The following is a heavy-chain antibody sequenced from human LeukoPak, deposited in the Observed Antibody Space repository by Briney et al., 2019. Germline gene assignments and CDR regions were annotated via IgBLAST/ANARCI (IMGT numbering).Heavy chain of an antibody. D-gene: IGHD1-7*01. CDR2: IYYSGST. J-gene: IGHJ4*02. CDR3: ARRGRITGTSPD. V-gene: IGHV4-39*01. CDR1: GGSISSSSYY. Sequence: SQTLSLTCTVSGGSISSSSYYWGWIRQPPGKGLEWIGSIYYSGSTYYNPSLKSRVTISVDTSKNQFSLKLSSVTAADTAVYYCARRGRITGTSPDWGQGTLVTVSS.